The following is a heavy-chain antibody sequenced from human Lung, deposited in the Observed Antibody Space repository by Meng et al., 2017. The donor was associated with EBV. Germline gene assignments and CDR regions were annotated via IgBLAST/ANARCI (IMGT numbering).Heavy chain of an antibody. D-gene: IGHD1-14*01. Sequence: GGVGGGVLRPGRSLRLSLAASGFIFSGYGFHWVRQAPGKGPEWVAIIPSDASHNKYYADSVKGRFTISRDNSKNTLYLQMNSLKIEDTAVYYCAKDLSGRFDPWGQGTLVTVSS. V-gene: IGHV3-30*18. CDR2: IPSDASHNK. CDR1: GFIFSGYG. J-gene: IGHJ5*02. CDR3: AKDLSGRFDP.